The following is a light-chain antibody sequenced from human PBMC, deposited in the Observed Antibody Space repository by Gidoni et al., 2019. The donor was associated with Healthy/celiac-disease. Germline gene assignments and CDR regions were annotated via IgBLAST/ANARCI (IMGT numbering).Light chain of an antibody. V-gene: IGLV1-40*01. J-gene: IGLJ3*02. Sequence: TISCTGSSSNIGAGYDVHWYQQLPGTAPKLLIYGNSNRPSGVPDRFSGSKSGTSASLAITGLQAEDEADYYCQSYDSSLSGWVFGGGTKLTVL. CDR2: GNS. CDR1: SSNIGAGYD. CDR3: QSYDSSLSGWV.